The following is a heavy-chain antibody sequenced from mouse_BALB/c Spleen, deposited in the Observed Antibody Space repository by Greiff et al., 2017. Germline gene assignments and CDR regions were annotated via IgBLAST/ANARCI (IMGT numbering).Heavy chain of an antibody. CDR3: AREGVTTGGTWYFDV. J-gene: IGHJ1*01. V-gene: IGHV1-7*01. D-gene: IGHD1-1*01. Sequence: QVQLQQSGAELAKPGASVKMSCTASGYTFTSYWMHWVKQRPGQGLEWIGYINPSTGYTEYNQKFKDKATLTADKSSSTAYMQLSSLTSEDSAVYYCAREGVTTGGTWYFDVWGAGTTVTVSS. CDR2: INPSTGYT. CDR1: GYTFTSYW.